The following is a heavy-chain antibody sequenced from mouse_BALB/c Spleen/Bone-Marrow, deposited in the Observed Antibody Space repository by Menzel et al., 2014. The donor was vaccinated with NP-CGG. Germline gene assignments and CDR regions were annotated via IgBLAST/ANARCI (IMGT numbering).Heavy chain of an antibody. CDR1: GFSLTSYG. CDR2: IWSDGST. J-gene: IGHJ4*01. D-gene: IGHD2-14*01. Sequence: VMLVGSGPGLVAPSQSLSITCTISGFSLTSYGVHWVRQPPGKGLEWLVVIWSDGSTTYNSALQSRLSLRQDNSKSQVFLKKNSLQTDDTAKYYGARYDYAMNYRDQGTPATISS. CDR3: ARYDYAMNY. V-gene: IGHV2-6-1*01.